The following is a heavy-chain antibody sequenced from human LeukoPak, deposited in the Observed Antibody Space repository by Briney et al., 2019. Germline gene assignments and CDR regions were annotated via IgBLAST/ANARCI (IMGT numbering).Heavy chain of an antibody. V-gene: IGHV3-23*01. Sequence: GGSLRLSCAASGFTFNSYAMSWVRQAPGKGLEWVSALSGSGDRTFYVDSVKGRFTVSRDNSKNTLYLQMDSLRAEDTAVYYCARDYYDGIGYYYEDYWGQGTLVTVSS. J-gene: IGHJ4*02. D-gene: IGHD3-22*01. CDR1: GFTFNSYA. CDR2: LSGSGDRT. CDR3: ARDYYDGIGYYYEDY.